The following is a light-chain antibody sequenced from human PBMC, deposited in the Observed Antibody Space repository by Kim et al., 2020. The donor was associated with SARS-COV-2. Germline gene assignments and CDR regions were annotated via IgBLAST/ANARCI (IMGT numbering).Light chain of an antibody. CDR2: AAS. V-gene: IGKV1-39*01. CDR3: QHAYTTPCT. Sequence: DIQMTQSPSSLSASVGDRVTITCRASQSMTNYLNWYQQKPGKAPKLLIYAASSLQSGVPSRFSGSGSGTDFSLTISSLQPEDFASYYCQHAYTTPCTFGGGTKVDIK. CDR1: QSMTNY. J-gene: IGKJ4*01.